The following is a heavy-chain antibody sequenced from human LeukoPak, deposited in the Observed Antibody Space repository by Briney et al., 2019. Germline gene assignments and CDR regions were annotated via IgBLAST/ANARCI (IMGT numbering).Heavy chain of an antibody. Sequence: GGSLRLSCAASGSTFSSYAMSWVRQAPGKGLEWVSAISGSGGSTYYADSVKGRFTISRDNSKNTLYLQMNSLRAEDTAVYYCAKDSQGYSYGYFAFDIWGQGTMVTVSS. CDR2: ISGSGGST. CDR3: AKDSQGYSYGYFAFDI. J-gene: IGHJ3*02. CDR1: GSTFSSYA. V-gene: IGHV3-23*01. D-gene: IGHD5-18*01.